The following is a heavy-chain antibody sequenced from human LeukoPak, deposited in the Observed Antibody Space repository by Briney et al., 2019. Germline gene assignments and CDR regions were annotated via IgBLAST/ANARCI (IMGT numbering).Heavy chain of an antibody. D-gene: IGHD3-3*01. CDR3: AKWSGYYFDY. J-gene: IGHJ4*02. CDR2: ISYDGSNK. V-gene: IGHV3-30*18. Sequence: GGSLRLSCAASGFTFSSYGMHWVRQAPGKGPEWVAVISYDGSNKYYADSVKGRFTISRDNFKNTLYLQMNSLRAEDTAVYYCAKWSGYYFDYWGQGTLVTVSS. CDR1: GFTFSSYG.